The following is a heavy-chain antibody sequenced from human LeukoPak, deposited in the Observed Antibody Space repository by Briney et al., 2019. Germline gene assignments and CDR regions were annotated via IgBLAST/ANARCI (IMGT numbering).Heavy chain of an antibody. J-gene: IGHJ4*02. CDR1: GFTFSSYS. CDR3: AKGSSNTGYEY. D-gene: IGHD5-12*01. V-gene: IGHV3-23*01. Sequence: GGSLRLSCAASGFTFSSYSMTWVRQAPGKGLEWASSITPSGGGTYYADSVKGRFTISRDNSKNTLYLQVNSLRAYDTALYYCAKGSSNTGYEYWGQGTLVTVSS. CDR2: ITPSGGGT.